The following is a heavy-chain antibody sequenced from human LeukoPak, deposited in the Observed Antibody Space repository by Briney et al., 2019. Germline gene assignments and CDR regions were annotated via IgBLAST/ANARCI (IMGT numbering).Heavy chain of an antibody. CDR3: AKAEYSPVDY. CDR2: ISGSGGST. J-gene: IGHJ4*02. Sequence: PGGSLGLSCAASGFTFSSYAMSWVRQAPGKGLEWVSAISGSGGSTYYADSVKGRFTISRDNSKNTLYLQMNSLRAEDTTVYYCAKAEYSPVDYWGQGTLVTVSS. CDR1: GFTFSSYA. D-gene: IGHD2/OR15-2a*01. V-gene: IGHV3-23*01.